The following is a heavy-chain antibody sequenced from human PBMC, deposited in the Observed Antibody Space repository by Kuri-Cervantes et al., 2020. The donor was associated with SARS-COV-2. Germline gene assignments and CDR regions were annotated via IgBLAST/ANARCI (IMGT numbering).Heavy chain of an antibody. CDR1: GYTFTGYY. D-gene: IGHD3-22*01. J-gene: IGHJ3*02. CDR3: AIHVLYYDDSGPDAFDI. Sequence: ASVKVSCKAYGYTFTGYYIHWLRQAPGQGFEWMGWINPNSGGAKFAQKFQDRVTMTRDTSIATAYMELSSLRSDDTAVYYCAIHVLYYDDSGPDAFDIWGQGSMVTVSS. CDR2: INPNSGGA. V-gene: IGHV1-2*02.